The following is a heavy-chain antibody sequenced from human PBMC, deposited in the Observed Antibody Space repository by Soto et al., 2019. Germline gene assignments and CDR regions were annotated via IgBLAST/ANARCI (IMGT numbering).Heavy chain of an antibody. CDR2: IYYSGST. Sequence: TLSLTCTVSGGSISSSSYYWGWIRQPPGKGLEWIGSIYYSGSTYYNPSLKSRVTISVDTSKNQFSLKLSSVTAADTAVYYCARRGYYDSSGYYSLAAFDIWGQGTMVTVSS. V-gene: IGHV4-39*01. D-gene: IGHD3-22*01. CDR3: ARRGYYDSSGYYSLAAFDI. J-gene: IGHJ3*02. CDR1: GGSISSSSYY.